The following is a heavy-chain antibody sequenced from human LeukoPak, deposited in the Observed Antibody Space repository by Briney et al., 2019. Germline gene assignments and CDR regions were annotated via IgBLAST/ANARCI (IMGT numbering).Heavy chain of an antibody. D-gene: IGHD3-3*01. V-gene: IGHV1-8*01. Sequence: GSVKVSCKAYGYTFTSYDINWVRQATGKGLEWMGGMYPNSGNTGDAQKFQGRVTMTRNTSISTAYMELSSLRSEDTAVYYCVRVTRDFWSGYRNYWGQGTLVTVSS. CDR3: VRVTRDFWSGYRNY. CDR2: MYPNSGNT. J-gene: IGHJ4*02. CDR1: GYTFTSYD.